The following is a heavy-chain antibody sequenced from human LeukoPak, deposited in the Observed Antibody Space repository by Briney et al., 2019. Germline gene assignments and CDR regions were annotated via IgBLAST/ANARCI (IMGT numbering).Heavy chain of an antibody. CDR2: IRKDGGDI. CDR1: GLSFGSYW. V-gene: IGHV3-7*01. J-gene: IGHJ4*02. Sequence: GGSLRLSCVASGLSFGSYWMAWVRQAPGKGLEWVANIRKDGGDIHYVNSVKGRFTISRDNAKNSVSLQMHSLRVEDTAVYYCVRDAFGDFSYWGQGILVTVSS. D-gene: IGHD3-10*01. CDR3: VRDAFGDFSY.